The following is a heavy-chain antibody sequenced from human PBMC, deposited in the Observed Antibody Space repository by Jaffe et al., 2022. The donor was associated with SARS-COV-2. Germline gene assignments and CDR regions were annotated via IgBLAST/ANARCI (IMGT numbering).Heavy chain of an antibody. V-gene: IGHV7-4-1*02. CDR1: GYIFTTYT. Sequence: QVQLVQSGSELKNPGASVRVSCKASGYIFTTYTINWVRQAPGQGLEWMGWINTKTGKPMYARGFTGRFVFSSDTSVTTAYLQISSLKAEDTAVYYCARGPLVEGDYWGQGTLVTVSS. CDR2: INTKTGKP. J-gene: IGHJ4*02. CDR3: ARGPLVEGDY.